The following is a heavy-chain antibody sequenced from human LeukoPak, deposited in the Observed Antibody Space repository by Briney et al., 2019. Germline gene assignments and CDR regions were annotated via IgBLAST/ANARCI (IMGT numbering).Heavy chain of an antibody. CDR1: GYTFTSYG. J-gene: IGHJ4*02. Sequence: GASVKVSCKASGYTFTSYGISWVGQAPGQGLEWMGWISAYNGNTNYAQKLQGRVTMTTDTSTSTAYMELRSLRSDDTAVYYCARVPLDDFWSGYYPLAYWGQGTLVTVSS. CDR2: ISAYNGNT. CDR3: ARVPLDDFWSGYYPLAY. V-gene: IGHV1-18*01. D-gene: IGHD3-3*01.